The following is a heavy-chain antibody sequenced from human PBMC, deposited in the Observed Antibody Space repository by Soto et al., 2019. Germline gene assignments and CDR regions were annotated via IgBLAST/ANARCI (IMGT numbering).Heavy chain of an antibody. J-gene: IGHJ3*02. D-gene: IGHD2-15*01. CDR2: IYYSGST. CDR3: VNGGCSGGDHAFDI. Sequence: SETLSLTCTVSGGSISSNYWSWIRQPPGKGLEWIGYIYYSGSTKYNPSLKSRVTISVDTSKNQFSLKLSSVTAADTAVYYCVNGGCSGGDHAFDIWGQVTMVTVSS. CDR1: GGSISSNY. V-gene: IGHV4-59*08.